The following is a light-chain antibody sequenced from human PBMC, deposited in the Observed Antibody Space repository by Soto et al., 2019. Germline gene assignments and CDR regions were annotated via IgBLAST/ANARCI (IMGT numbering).Light chain of an antibody. CDR3: QQYGSSPPLT. CDR1: QSVSSSY. Sequence: EIVLTQSPGTLSLSPGERATLSCRASQSVSSSYLAWYQQKPGQAPRLLIYGASSRATGIPDRFSGSGSGTDFTLTISRLEPEDLAVYDCQQYGSSPPLTFGGGTKVEIK. CDR2: GAS. J-gene: IGKJ4*01. V-gene: IGKV3-20*01.